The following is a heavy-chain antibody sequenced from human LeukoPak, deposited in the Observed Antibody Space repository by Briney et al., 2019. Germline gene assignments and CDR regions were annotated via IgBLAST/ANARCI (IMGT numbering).Heavy chain of an antibody. V-gene: IGHV3-9*01. Sequence: GGSLGLSCAASGFTFDNSAMHWVRQAPGKGLEWVSGISWNSAGIHYADSVKGRFTISRDNAKNSLYLQMNSLRAEDTAVYYCARGRLRKFALWVVPAARSDYGMDVWGQGTTVTVSS. CDR3: ARGRLRKFALWVVPAARSDYGMDV. CDR2: ISWNSAGI. CDR1: GFTFDNSA. D-gene: IGHD2-2*01. J-gene: IGHJ6*02.